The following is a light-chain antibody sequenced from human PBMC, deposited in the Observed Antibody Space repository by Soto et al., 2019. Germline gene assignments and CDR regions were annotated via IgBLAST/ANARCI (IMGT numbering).Light chain of an antibody. J-gene: IGKJ1*01. CDR3: QQLNSYLWT. V-gene: IGKV1-9*01. Sequence: IQLTHSPSSLSASVGDKVTITCRASQGISSYLAWYKQKPWKAPKLLIYAASTLQSGVPSRFSGRGSGTDFTLTISSLQPEDFATYYCQQLNSYLWTFGQGTKVDIK. CDR1: QGISSY. CDR2: AAS.